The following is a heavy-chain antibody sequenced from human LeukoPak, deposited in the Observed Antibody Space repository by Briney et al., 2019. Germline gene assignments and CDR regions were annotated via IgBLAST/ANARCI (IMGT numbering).Heavy chain of an antibody. D-gene: IGHD3-10*01. CDR1: GFTFDDYV. J-gene: IGHJ4*02. CDR2: ITWNSDIV. CDR3: AARARGYKRIDY. V-gene: IGHV3-9*01. Sequence: GGSPRLSCAASGFTFDDYVMYWVRQPPGKGLEWVSGITWNSDIVAYADSLKGRFTISRDNAKNFLYLQMNSLRAEDTALYYCAARARGYKRIDYWGQGTLVTVFS.